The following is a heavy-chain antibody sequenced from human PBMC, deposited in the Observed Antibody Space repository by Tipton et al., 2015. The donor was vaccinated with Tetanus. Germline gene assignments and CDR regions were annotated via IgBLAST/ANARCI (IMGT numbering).Heavy chain of an antibody. CDR1: GDSISSAGYS. Sequence: TLSLTCAVSGDSISSAGYSWSWIRQPPGKGLEWIGFIYHNGGTYYNPSLKSRATISVDRSKNQFSLRLNSVTAADTAVYFCARTPDYYYGMDVWGQGTTVTVSS. CDR3: ARTPDYYYGMDV. CDR2: IYHNGGT. J-gene: IGHJ6*02. V-gene: IGHV4-30-2*01.